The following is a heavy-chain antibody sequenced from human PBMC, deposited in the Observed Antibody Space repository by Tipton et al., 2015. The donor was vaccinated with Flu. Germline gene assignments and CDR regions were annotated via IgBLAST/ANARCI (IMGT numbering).Heavy chain of an antibody. CDR3: ARHTGDSVRGVIDY. CDR1: GDSIGSDYY. V-gene: IGHV4-38-2*01. CDR2: IYHSGTT. D-gene: IGHD3-10*02. Sequence: GLVKPSDTLSLTCSVSGDSIGSDYYWGWIRRPPGKGLEWIGTIYHSGTTYYNPSLKSRLTISVDTSKNQFSLRLSSVTAADTAVYYCARHTGDSVRGVIDYWGQGTLVTVSS. J-gene: IGHJ4*02.